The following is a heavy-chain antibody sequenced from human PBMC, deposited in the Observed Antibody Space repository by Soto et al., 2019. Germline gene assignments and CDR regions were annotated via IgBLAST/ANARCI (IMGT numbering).Heavy chain of an antibody. Sequence: GASVKVSCKASGYTFTSDGISWVRQAPGQGLEWMGWISPYNGNTNYAQKFQGRVTMTTDTSTSTAYMDLRSLSSDDTAGYYCARVRYCTNGACYTRYFDYWGQGTLVTVSS. V-gene: IGHV1-18*04. CDR3: ARVRYCTNGACYTRYFDY. CDR2: ISPYNGNT. J-gene: IGHJ4*02. CDR1: GYTFTSDG. D-gene: IGHD2-8*01.